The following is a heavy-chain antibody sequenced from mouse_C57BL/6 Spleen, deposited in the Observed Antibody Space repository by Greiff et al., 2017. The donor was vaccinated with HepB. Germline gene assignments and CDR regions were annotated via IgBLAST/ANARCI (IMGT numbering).Heavy chain of an antibody. D-gene: IGHD2-4*01. CDR1: GFNIKDYY. V-gene: IGHV14-2*01. CDR2: IDPDAGGT. J-gene: IGHJ2*01. Sequence: EVQLQQPGAELVKPGASVKLSCTASGFNIKDYYMPWVKQRTEQGLEWIGRIDPDAGGTNYATKFKGKATITADTSSNTAYLQLSSLTSEDTAVYYYAPYDYALRYWGQGTTLTVSS. CDR3: APYDYALRY.